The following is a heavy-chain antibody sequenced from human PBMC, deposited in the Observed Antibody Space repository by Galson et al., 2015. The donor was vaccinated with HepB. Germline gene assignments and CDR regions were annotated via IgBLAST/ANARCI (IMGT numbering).Heavy chain of an antibody. Sequence: CAISGDSVSSKSVAWNWIRQSPSRGLEWLGRTYYRSRWFNDHAVFVKSRIAINPDTSKNQFSLQPNSVTPEDTAVYYCARSPTSAVAVAGYFDSWGQGTLVTVSS. CDR3: ARSPTSAVAVAGYFDS. J-gene: IGHJ4*02. CDR1: GDSVSSKSVA. V-gene: IGHV6-1*01. CDR2: TYYRSRWFN. D-gene: IGHD6-19*01.